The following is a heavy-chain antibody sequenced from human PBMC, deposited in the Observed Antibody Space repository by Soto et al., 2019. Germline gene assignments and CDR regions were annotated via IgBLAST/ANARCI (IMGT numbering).Heavy chain of an antibody. J-gene: IGHJ5*02. CDR3: TTGLTIRGVVIDP. Sequence: GGSLRLSCVASGFTFSGYSMNWVRQAPGKGLEWVSCISASSGYIYYADSVKGRFTISRDNAENSLYLQMNSLRAEDTAVYYCTTGLTIRGVVIDPWSQGTLVTVS. D-gene: IGHD3-3*01. CDR2: ISASSGYI. CDR1: GFTFSGYS. V-gene: IGHV3-21*03.